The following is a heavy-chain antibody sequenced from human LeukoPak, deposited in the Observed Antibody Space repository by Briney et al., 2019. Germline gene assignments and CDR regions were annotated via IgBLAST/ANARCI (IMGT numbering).Heavy chain of an antibody. CDR1: GSTFSSYS. CDR2: ISSSSSFI. CDR3: ARGSGLYGMDV. J-gene: IGHJ6*02. D-gene: IGHD3-10*01. V-gene: IGHV3-21*01. Sequence: GGSLRLSCAASGSTFSSYSMNWVRQAPGKGLEWVSSISSSSSFIYYADSVKGRFTISRDNAKNSLYLQMNSLRAEDTAVYYCARGSGLYGMDVWGQGTTVTVSS.